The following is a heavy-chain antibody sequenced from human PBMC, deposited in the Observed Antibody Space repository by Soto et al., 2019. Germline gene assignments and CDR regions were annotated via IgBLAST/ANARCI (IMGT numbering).Heavy chain of an antibody. D-gene: IGHD3-10*01. Sequence: PGGSLRLSCAVSGCTFSSYAMSWVRQGPGMGLEWVSAISGSGGSTYYADSVKGRLTISRDNSKNTLYLQMNSLRAEDTAVYYCAGRQTYYYGSGSCWGQHCMVVWGQGTTVTVSS. CDR1: GCTFSSYA. CDR2: ISGSGGST. J-gene: IGHJ6*02. V-gene: IGHV3-23*01. CDR3: AGRQTYYYGSGSCWGQHCMVV.